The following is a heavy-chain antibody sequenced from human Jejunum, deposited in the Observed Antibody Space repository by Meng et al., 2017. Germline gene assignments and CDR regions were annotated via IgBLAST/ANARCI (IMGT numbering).Heavy chain of an antibody. CDR3: AAEKSRYFD. CDR1: GGTFSSYT. Sequence: SVKVSCKASGGTFSSYTFSWVRQAPGQGLEWVGRIIPILGIGDYAQKFKGRVTITADKSTNTAYMEMTSLKSDDTAVYYCAAEKSRYFDWGQGKLVNGAS. V-gene: IGHV1-69*02. CDR2: IIPILGIG. J-gene: IGHJ4*02. D-gene: IGHD3-9*01.